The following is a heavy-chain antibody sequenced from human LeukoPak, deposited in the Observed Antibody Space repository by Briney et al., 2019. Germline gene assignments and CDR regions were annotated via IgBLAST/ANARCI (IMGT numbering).Heavy chain of an antibody. D-gene: IGHD5-18*01. V-gene: IGHV4-39*07. CDR3: ARVPSREYSYGPFDP. CDR2: MYYSGST. Sequence: SETLSLTCTVSGGSISSSSYYWGWIRQPPGKGLEWIGSMYYSGSTYYNPSLKSRLTMSVDTSKNQLSLKLSSVTAADTAVYYCARVPSREYSYGPFDPWGQGTLVTVSS. J-gene: IGHJ5*02. CDR1: GGSISSSSYY.